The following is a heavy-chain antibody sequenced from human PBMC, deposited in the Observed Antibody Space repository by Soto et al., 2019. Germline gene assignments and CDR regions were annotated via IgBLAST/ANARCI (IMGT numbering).Heavy chain of an antibody. Sequence: VGSLKISGNGSGYSFTSYWIGWVRQMPWKGLEWMGIIYPGDSDTRYSPSFQGQATISADKSISTAYLQWSSLKASDTAMYYCARRVGYSYVTPFDYWGQGTLVTVSS. CDR2: IYPGDSDT. V-gene: IGHV5-51*01. CDR3: ARRVGYSYVTPFDY. J-gene: IGHJ4*02. CDR1: GYSFTSYW. D-gene: IGHD5-18*01.